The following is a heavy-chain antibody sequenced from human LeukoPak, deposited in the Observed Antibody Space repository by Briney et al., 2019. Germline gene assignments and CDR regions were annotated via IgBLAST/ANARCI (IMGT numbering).Heavy chain of an antibody. CDR2: ISGSGGST. J-gene: IGHJ4*02. CDR1: GFTFSSYA. Sequence: PGGSLRLSCAGSGFTFSSYAMSWVRQAPWKGLDGVSGISGSGGSTYYADCVKGRFTISRDNSRNTLYLQMNSLRAEDTAVYYCAKETGYSGYDYGDYWGQGTLVTVSS. CDR3: AKETGYSGYDYGDY. V-gene: IGHV3-23*01. D-gene: IGHD5-12*01.